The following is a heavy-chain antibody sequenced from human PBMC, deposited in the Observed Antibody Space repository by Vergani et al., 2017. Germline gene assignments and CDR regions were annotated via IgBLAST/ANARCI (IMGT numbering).Heavy chain of an antibody. V-gene: IGHV3-33*03. J-gene: IGHJ4*02. CDR2: IWYDGSNK. D-gene: IGHD2-21*02. Sequence: QVQLVESGGGVVQPGRSLRLSCAASGFTFSSYGMHWVRQAPGKGLEWVAVIWYDGSNKYYADSVKGRFTISRDNAKNSLYLQMNSLRAEDTAVYYCARAGVTFFDYWGQGTLVTVSS. CDR1: GFTFSSYG. CDR3: ARAGVTFFDY.